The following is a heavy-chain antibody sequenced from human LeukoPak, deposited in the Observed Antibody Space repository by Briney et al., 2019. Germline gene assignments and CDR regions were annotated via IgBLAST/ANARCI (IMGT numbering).Heavy chain of an antibody. J-gene: IGHJ4*02. CDR2: IYTSGST. CDR1: GGSISSYY. V-gene: IGHV4-4*07. D-gene: IGHD2-15*01. CDR3: ARVGGLHALSLHTVVDY. Sequence: SETLSLTCTVSGGSISSYYWSWIRQPAGKGLEWIGRIYTSGSTNYNPSLKSRVTMSVDTSKNQFSPKLSSVTAADTAVYYCARVGGLHALSLHTVVDYWGQGTLVTVSS.